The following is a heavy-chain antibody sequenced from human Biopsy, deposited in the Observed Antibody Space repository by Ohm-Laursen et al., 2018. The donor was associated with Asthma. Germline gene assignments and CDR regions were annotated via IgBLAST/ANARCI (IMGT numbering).Heavy chain of an antibody. J-gene: IGHJ3*02. CDR3: AKERYYDFWSGYPI. CDR1: GFSFSNFA. V-gene: IGHV3-30*18. CDR2: ISYDGSDK. Sequence: SLRLSCAASGFSFSNFAIHWVRQAPGKGLEWVAVISYDGSDKYYADSVKGRFTISRDNSKNTLYLQMNSLRAEDTAVYYCAKERYYDFWSGYPIWGQGTMVTVSS. D-gene: IGHD3-3*01.